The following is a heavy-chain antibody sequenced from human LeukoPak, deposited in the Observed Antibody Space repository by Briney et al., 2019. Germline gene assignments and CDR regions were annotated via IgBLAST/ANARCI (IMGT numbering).Heavy chain of an antibody. CDR2: ISAYNGNT. CDR1: GYTFTSYG. D-gene: IGHD3-22*01. Sequence: ASVKVSCKASGYTFTSYGISWVRQAPGQGLEWMGWISAYNGNTNYAQKLQGRVTMTTDTSTSTAYMELRSLRSDDTAVYYCARSPYYDSSGLRGYFDYWGQGTLVTVSS. CDR3: ARSPYYDSSGLRGYFDY. J-gene: IGHJ4*02. V-gene: IGHV1-18*01.